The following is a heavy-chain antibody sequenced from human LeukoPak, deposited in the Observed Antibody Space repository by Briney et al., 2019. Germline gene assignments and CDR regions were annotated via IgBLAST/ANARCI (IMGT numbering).Heavy chain of an antibody. Sequence: GGSLRLSCAASGFTFSSYAMHWVRQAPGKGLEWVAVISYDGSNKYYADSVKGRFTISRDNSKNTLYLQMNSLRAENTAVYYCARAVPMVRGVRASYFDYWGQGNLVTVSS. V-gene: IGHV3-30-3*01. CDR2: ISYDGSNK. D-gene: IGHD3-10*01. CDR1: GFTFSSYA. CDR3: ARAVPMVRGVRASYFDY. J-gene: IGHJ4*02.